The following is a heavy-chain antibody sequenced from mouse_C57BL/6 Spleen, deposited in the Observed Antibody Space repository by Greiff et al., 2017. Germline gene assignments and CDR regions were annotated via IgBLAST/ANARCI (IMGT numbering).Heavy chain of an antibody. CDR2: IHPNSGST. D-gene: IGHD2-1*01. V-gene: IGHV1-64*01. J-gene: IGHJ2*01. CDR3: ARRRVYYGLFDY. CDR1: GYTFTSYW. Sequence: QVQLQQPGAELVKPGASVKLSCKASGYTFTSYWMHWVKQRPGQGLEWIGMIHPNSGSTNYNEKFKSKATLTVDKSSSTAYMRLSSLTSEDSAVYYCARRRVYYGLFDYWGQGTTLTVSS.